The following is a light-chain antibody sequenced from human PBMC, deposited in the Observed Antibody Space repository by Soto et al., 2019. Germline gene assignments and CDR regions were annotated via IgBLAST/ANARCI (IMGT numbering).Light chain of an antibody. Sequence: DIEITQSPSFLSGSAAHRAHPTFGQSQAISNYLNWYQQKPGKAPNLLIFGAKTLQSGVPSRFSGSGYGTDFTLTITTLQTEDVGIYYCKQCHATPLTFGKGTRLELK. J-gene: IGKJ5*01. V-gene: IGKV1-39*01. CDR2: GAK. CDR3: KQCHATPLT. CDR1: QAISNY.